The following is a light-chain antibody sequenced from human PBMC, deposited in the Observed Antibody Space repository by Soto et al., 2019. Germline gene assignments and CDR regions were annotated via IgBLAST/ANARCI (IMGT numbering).Light chain of an antibody. CDR3: QSYDSSLSGWV. Sequence: QSVLTQPPSVSGAPGQRVTISCTGSSSNIGAGYDVHWYQQLPGTAPKLLIYGNSNRPSGVPDRFSGSKSGTSASLAITGLQAEDEADYYCQSYDSSLSGWVFGGGTSPPS. V-gene: IGLV1-40*01. CDR1: SSNIGAGYD. CDR2: GNS. J-gene: IGLJ3*02.